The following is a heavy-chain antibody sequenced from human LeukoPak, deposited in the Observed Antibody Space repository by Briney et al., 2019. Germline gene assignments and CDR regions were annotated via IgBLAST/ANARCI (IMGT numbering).Heavy chain of an antibody. CDR2: FISIGSTI. CDR1: GFTFSSYG. Sequence: PGGSLRLSCAASGFTFSSYGMTWFRKAPGKGLDGVSYFISIGSTIYYADSVKSRFTISRDNAKNSLYLQMNSLRAEDTAVYYCARDGYYGSGSYYYYYYYYMVVWGKGTTVTISS. J-gene: IGHJ6*03. D-gene: IGHD3-10*01. V-gene: IGHV3-48*04. CDR3: ARDGYYGSGSYYYYYYYYMVV.